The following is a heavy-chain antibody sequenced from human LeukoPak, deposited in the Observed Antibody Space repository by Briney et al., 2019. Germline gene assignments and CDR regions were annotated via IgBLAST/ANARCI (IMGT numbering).Heavy chain of an antibody. CDR3: ATPKLRYFDWLPNYYYYGMDV. V-gene: IGHV4-34*01. J-gene: IGHJ6*04. CDR2: INHSGST. Sequence: PSETLSLTCAVYGGSFSGYYWSWIRQPPGKGLEWLGEINHSGSTNYNPSLKSRVTISVDTSKNQFSLKLSSVTAADTAVYYCATPKLRYFDWLPNYYYYGMDVWGKGTTVTVSS. D-gene: IGHD3-9*01. CDR1: GGSFSGYY.